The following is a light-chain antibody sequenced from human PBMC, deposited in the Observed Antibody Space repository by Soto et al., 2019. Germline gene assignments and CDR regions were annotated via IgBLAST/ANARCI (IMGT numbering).Light chain of an antibody. CDR1: QTVSNYH. CDR2: GVS. CDR3: QQYGGSPPRFS. Sequence: EIVLTQSPGTLSLSPGDTATLSCRASQTVSNYHLAWYQQKPGHAPRLLIYGVSSRDTAIPDRFTGSGSVTDFTLTITSLEPEDYAVYYCQQYGGSPPRFSFGPGTKVDIK. V-gene: IGKV3-20*01. J-gene: IGKJ3*01.